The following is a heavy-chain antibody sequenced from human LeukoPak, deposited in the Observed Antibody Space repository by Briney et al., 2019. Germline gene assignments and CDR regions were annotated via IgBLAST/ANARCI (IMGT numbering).Heavy chain of an antibody. J-gene: IGHJ6*02. CDR1: GGTFSSYA. CDR2: IIPIFGTA. D-gene: IGHD6-19*01. V-gene: IGHV1-69*13. Sequence: SEKVSCKASGGTFSSYAISWVRQAPGQGLEWMGGIIPIFGTANYAQKFQGRVTITADESTSTAYMELSSLRSEDTAVYYCARPKFKQWLVEGYYYGMDVWGQGTTVTVSS. CDR3: ARPKFKQWLVEGYYYGMDV.